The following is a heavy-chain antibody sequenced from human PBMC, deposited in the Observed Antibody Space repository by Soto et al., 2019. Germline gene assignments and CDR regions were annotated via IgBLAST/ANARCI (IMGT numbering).Heavy chain of an antibody. J-gene: IGHJ4*02. Sequence: GASVKVSCKPSGYTFTANYIHWVRQAPGQGLEWMGWMATSSGGTRFAQNFQGRVTMTRDTSIATAYMELTTLTLDDTAIYYCARGSGSSWFDYWGQGTKVTFYS. CDR1: GYTFTANY. V-gene: IGHV1-2*02. CDR2: MATSSGGT. CDR3: ARGSGSSWFDY. D-gene: IGHD6-25*01.